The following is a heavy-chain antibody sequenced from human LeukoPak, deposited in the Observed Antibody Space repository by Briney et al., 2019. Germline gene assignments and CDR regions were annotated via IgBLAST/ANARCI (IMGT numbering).Heavy chain of an antibody. V-gene: IGHV3-74*01. Sequence: PGGSLRLSCAASGFTFSSSRMHCVRQAPGKGLVWVSDIYSDGSSTNYADSVKGRFTISRDNAKNTLYLQMNSLRAEDTAVYYCARDLSYSSSWYGTDYFDYWGQGTLVTVSS. D-gene: IGHD6-13*01. J-gene: IGHJ4*02. CDR2: IYSDGSST. CDR1: GFTFSSSR. CDR3: ARDLSYSSSWYGTDYFDY.